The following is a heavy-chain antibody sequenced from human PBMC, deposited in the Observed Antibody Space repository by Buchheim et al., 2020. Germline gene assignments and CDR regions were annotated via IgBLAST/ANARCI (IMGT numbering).Heavy chain of an antibody. J-gene: IGHJ4*02. V-gene: IGHV3-30*03. Sequence: VQLVESGGGLVQPGGSLRLSCAASGFTFRSYDMHWVRQAPGKGLEWVAVISYDGSNKYYADSVKGRFTISRDNSKNTLYLQMNSLRAEDTAVYYCAAPGIAAAGTFDYWGQGTL. CDR2: ISYDGSNK. CDR3: AAPGIAAAGTFDY. CDR1: GFTFRSYD. D-gene: IGHD6-13*01.